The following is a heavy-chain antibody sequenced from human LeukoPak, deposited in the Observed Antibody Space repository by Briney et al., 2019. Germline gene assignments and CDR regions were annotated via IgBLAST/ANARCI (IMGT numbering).Heavy chain of an antibody. J-gene: IGHJ4*02. CDR1: GFTFSSSA. CDR3: AKSGYNRFDY. V-gene: IGHV3-23*01. CDR2: ISGSGSGGST. Sequence: EGSLRLSCAASGFTFSSSAMSWVRQAPGKGLEWVSSISGSGSGGSTYYADSVKGRFTISRDNSKNTLYLQMNSLRVEDTAVYYCAKSGYNRFDYWGQGTLVTVSS. D-gene: IGHD5-24*01.